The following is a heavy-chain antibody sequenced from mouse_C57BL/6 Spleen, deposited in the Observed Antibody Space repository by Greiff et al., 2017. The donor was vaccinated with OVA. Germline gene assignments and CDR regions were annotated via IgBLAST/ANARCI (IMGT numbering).Heavy chain of an antibody. D-gene: IGHD3-3*01. Sequence: PLVSSGGGLVTPVGSLKLSCAASGFTFSDYGMHWVRQAPEKGLEWVAYISSGSSTIYYADTVKGRFTISRDNAKNTLFLQRNSLRSEDTAMYYCARGPGQVDYWGQGTTLTVSS. CDR2: ISSGSSTI. CDR1: GFTFSDYG. CDR3: ARGPGQVDY. J-gene: IGHJ2*01. V-gene: IGHV5-17*01.